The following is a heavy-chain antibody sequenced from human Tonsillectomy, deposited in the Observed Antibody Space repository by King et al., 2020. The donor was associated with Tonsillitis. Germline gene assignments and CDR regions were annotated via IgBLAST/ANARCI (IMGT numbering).Heavy chain of an antibody. D-gene: IGHD2-15*01. Sequence: VQLVESGGGLVQPGGSLRLSCAASGFTFSSYWMSWVRQAPGKGLEWVANIKQDGSEKYYVDSVKGRFTISRDNAKNSLYRQMNSLRAEDTAVYYCARDKSVRYCSGGSCYSVRWFDPWGQGTLVTVSS. CDR2: IKQDGSEK. CDR3: ARDKSVRYCSGGSCYSVRWFDP. J-gene: IGHJ5*02. V-gene: IGHV3-7*01. CDR1: GFTFSSYW.